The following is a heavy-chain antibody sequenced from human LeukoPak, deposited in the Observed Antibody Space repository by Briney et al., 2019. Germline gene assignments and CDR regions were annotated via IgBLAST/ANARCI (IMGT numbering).Heavy chain of an antibody. CDR2: INHSGST. J-gene: IGHJ6*03. Sequence: SETLSLTCAVYGGSFSGYYWSWIRQPPGKGLEWIGEINHSGSTNYNPSLKSRVTISVDTSKNQFSLKLSSVTAADTAVYYYARITISSNYYMDVWGKGTTVTVSS. CDR1: GGSFSGYY. V-gene: IGHV4-34*01. CDR3: ARITISSNYYMDV. D-gene: IGHD2-2*01.